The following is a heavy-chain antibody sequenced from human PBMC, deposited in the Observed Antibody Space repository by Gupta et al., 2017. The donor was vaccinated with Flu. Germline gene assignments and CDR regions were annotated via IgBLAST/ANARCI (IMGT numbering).Heavy chain of an antibody. D-gene: IGHD3-16*02. CDR3: ARGRRDLVKGYYYYYMDI. Sequence: GKGPEGVSYISSTGANIYYADSVKGRFTVSRDNAKNALFLQMGGLREDDTATYYCARGRRDLVKGYYYYYMDIWGKGATVTVSS. V-gene: IGHV3-11*01. J-gene: IGHJ6*03. CDR2: ISSTGANI.